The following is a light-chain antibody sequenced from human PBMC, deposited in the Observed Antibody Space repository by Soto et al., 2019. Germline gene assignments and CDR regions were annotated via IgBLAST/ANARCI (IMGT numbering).Light chain of an antibody. J-gene: IGKJ4*01. CDR1: QSVWSSY. V-gene: IGKV3-20*01. CDR2: GAS. Sequence: EIVLTQSPGTLSLSPGERATLSCRASQSVWSSYLAWYQQKPGQAPRLLIYGASSRATGIPDRFSGSGSGTDFTLTISRLEPEDFAVYYCQQYGSSPFTFGGGTKVEIK. CDR3: QQYGSSPFT.